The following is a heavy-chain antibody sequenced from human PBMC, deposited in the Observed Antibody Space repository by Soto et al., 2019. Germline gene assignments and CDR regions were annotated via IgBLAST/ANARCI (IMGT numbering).Heavy chain of an antibody. J-gene: IGHJ3*02. D-gene: IGHD3-22*01. CDR3: AKGRGTIVVTDAYDI. CDR2: LSWNSGFS. Sequence: GGSLRLSCGGSGFSVDDYTMDGVRQAPGKGPEWVASLSWNSGFSGYADSVKGRFTISRDNAQSSVHLQMNNLRTEDTALYYCAKGRGTIVVTDAYDIWGQGTMVTVSS. V-gene: IGHV3-9*01. CDR1: GFSVDDYT.